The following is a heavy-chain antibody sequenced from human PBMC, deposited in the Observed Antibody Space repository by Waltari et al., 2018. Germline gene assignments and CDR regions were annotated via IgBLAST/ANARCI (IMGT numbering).Heavy chain of an antibody. D-gene: IGHD4-17*01. V-gene: IGHV4-34*01. CDR3: ARLSDYGDYEGLDY. CDR2: INHSGST. Sequence: QVQLQQWGAGLLKPSETLSLTCAVYGGSFSGYYWSWIRQPPGKGLEWIGEINHSGSTNYNPSLKSRVTISVDTSKNQFSLKLSSVTAADTAVYYCARLSDYGDYEGLDYWGQGTLVTVS. J-gene: IGHJ4*02. CDR1: GGSFSGYY.